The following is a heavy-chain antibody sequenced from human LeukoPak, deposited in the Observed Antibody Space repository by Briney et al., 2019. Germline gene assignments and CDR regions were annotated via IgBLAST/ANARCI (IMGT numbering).Heavy chain of an antibody. V-gene: IGHV4-34*01. Sequence: SETLSLTCAVYGGSFSGYYWSWIRQPPGKGLEWIGEINHSGSTNCNPSLKSRVTISVDTSKNQFSLKLSSVTAADTAVYYCARGARRGIVVVPAATKYYFDYWGQGTLVTVSS. CDR2: INHSGST. J-gene: IGHJ4*02. D-gene: IGHD2-2*01. CDR1: GGSFSGYY. CDR3: ARGARRGIVVVPAATKYYFDY.